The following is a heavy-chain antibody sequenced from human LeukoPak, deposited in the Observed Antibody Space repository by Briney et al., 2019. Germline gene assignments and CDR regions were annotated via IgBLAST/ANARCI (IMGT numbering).Heavy chain of an antibody. J-gene: IGHJ4*02. CDR2: IIPIFGTA. Sequence: GSSVKVSCQASGGTFSSYAISWVRQAPGQGLEWMGRIIPIFGTANYAQKFQGRVTITTDESTSTAYMELSSLRSEDTAVYYCARGGAVAGTDLYFDYWGQGTLVTVSS. CDR3: ARGGAVAGTDLYFDY. V-gene: IGHV1-69*05. D-gene: IGHD6-19*01. CDR1: GGTFSSYA.